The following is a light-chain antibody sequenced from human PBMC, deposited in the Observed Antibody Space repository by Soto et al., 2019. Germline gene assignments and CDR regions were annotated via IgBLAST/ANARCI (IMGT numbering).Light chain of an antibody. V-gene: IGLV3-21*02. CDR1: NIGSDT. Sequence: ELTQPPPVSVAPGETARITCGRNNIGSDTVHWYQQKPGQAPVVVVYDDSERPSGTPERISGSNSGDTATLTIRRVEAGDEADYYCLVWDSIGDNYVFGSGTKSPS. CDR2: DDS. J-gene: IGLJ1*01. CDR3: LVWDSIGDNYV.